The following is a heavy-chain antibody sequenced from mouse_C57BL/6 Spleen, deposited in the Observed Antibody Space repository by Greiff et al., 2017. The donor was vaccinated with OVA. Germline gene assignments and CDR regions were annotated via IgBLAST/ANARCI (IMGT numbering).Heavy chain of an antibody. J-gene: IGHJ2*01. CDR2: ISSGGDYI. D-gene: IGHD1-1*01. V-gene: IGHV5-9-1*02. Sequence: EVKLVESGEGLVKPGGSLKLSCAASGFTFSSYAMSWVRQTPEQRLEWVAYISSGGDYIYYAETVKGRFTFSRDNARNTLYLQMSSLKSEDTAMYYCTREYYGSGYYFDYWGQGTTLTVSS. CDR1: GFTFSSYA. CDR3: TREYYGSGYYFDY.